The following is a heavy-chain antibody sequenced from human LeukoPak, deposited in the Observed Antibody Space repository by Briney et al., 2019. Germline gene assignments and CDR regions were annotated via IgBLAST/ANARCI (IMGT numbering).Heavy chain of an antibody. V-gene: IGHV4-31*03. D-gene: IGHD3-22*01. Sequence: SQTLSLTCTVSGGSLSSGGYYWSWLRQHPGTGLEWIGYIYYSGSTYYNPSLKSRVTISVDTSKNQFSLKLSSVTAADTAVYYCATHSSGSYDAFDIWGQGTMVTVSS. CDR1: GGSLSSGGYY. CDR3: ATHSSGSYDAFDI. CDR2: IYYSGST. J-gene: IGHJ3*02.